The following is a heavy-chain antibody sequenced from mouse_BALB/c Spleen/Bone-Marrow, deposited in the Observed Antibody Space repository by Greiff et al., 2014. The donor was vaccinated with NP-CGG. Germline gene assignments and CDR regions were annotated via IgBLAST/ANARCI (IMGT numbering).Heavy chain of an antibody. Sequence: VHLVESGPGLVAPSQSLSITCTVSGFSLTSYGVHWVRQPPGKGLEWLGVIWAGGSTNYNSALMSRLSISKDNSKSQGFLKLNSLQTDDTAMYYCARDLYYDYDEGFAYWGQGTLVTVSA. CDR3: ARDLYYDYDEGFAY. V-gene: IGHV2-9*02. CDR1: GFSLTSYG. D-gene: IGHD2-4*01. CDR2: IWAGGST. J-gene: IGHJ3*01.